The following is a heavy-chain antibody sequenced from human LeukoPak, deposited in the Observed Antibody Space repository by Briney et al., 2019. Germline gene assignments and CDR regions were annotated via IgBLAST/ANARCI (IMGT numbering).Heavy chain of an antibody. CDR3: AKGRCSSTSCHFDY. CDR1: GFTFSSFA. J-gene: IGHJ4*02. D-gene: IGHD2-2*01. Sequence: AGGSLRLSCAASGFTFSSFAMSWVRQAPGKGLEWVSAISGGGGSTYYADSVKGRFAISRDNSKSTLYLQMNSLRAEDTAVYYCAKGRCSSTSCHFDYWGQGTLVTVSS. V-gene: IGHV3-23*01. CDR2: ISGGGGST.